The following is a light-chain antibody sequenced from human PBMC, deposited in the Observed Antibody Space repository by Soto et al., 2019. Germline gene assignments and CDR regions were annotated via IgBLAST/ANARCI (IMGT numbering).Light chain of an antibody. CDR1: HRINEW. CDR3: HENIYQT. CDR2: DAS. V-gene: IGKV1-5*01. J-gene: IGKJ2*01. Sequence: DIQMTQSPSTLSASVGDRVTITCRASHRINEWLAWYQKKPGAAPKLMIYDASNLQSGVPSRFSGSGSATEVTLTISRLTPDDLATYYCHENIYQTLGQGPTLEIK.